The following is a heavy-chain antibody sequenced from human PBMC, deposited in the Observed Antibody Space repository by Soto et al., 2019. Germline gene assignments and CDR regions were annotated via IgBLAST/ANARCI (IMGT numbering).Heavy chain of an antibody. CDR1: GASFSPYY. CDR3: ARSPTFYNYVWGNSTY. J-gene: IGHJ4*02. CDR2: VDLSGNT. V-gene: IGHV4-34*02. Sequence: QVRPQQWGSGLLKPSETLSLTCAIYGASFSPYYWGWVRQPPGKSLEWIGDVDLSGNTNYNPSLKSRVTISVDASKNQFSLRLTSLTAADTAVYYCARSPTFYNYVWGNSTYWAQGTLVTVSS. D-gene: IGHD3-16*01.